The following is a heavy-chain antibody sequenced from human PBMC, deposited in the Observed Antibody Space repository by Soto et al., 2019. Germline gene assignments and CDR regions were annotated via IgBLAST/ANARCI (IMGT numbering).Heavy chain of an antibody. CDR3: ARVVGESNYSEFDP. J-gene: IGHJ5*02. V-gene: IGHV3-21*01. Sequence: GGSLRLSCAASGVTFSSYSMNWVRQAPGKGLEWVSSISSSSSYIYYADSVKGRFTISSDNAKNSLYLQMNSLRAEDTAVYYCARVVGESNYSEFDPWGQGTLVTVSS. D-gene: IGHD4-4*01. CDR1: GVTFSSYS. CDR2: ISSSSSYI.